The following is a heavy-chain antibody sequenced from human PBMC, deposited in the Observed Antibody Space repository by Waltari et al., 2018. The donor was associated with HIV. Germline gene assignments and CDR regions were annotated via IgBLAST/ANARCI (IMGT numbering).Heavy chain of an antibody. CDR2: ISYDGRHI. D-gene: IGHD1-20*01. J-gene: IGHJ4*02. Sequence: QVQLGDSGGRVLYTGRPLWRSCAAFGFTSTRSASLWVRQPPGKGPEWVAVISYDGRHIFYADSVRGRFTISRDNSKNTRYLQMNSLTPADTAVYYCARAYNWNIRSPGFCDFWGQGTLVTVSS. CDR3: ARAYNWNIRSPGFCDF. V-gene: IGHV3-30*04. CDR1: GFTSTRSA.